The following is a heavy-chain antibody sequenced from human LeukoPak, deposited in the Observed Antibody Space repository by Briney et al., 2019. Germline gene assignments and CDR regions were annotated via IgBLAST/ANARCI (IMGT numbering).Heavy chain of an antibody. J-gene: IGHJ3*02. V-gene: IGHV4-4*02. D-gene: IGHD2-15*01. CDR3: ARSARSSGGSCYRFDI. CDR2: IYHSGST. Sequence: KGLEWIGEIYHSGSTKYNPSLKSRVTISVDTSKNQFSLKLSSVTAADTAVYYCARSARSSGGSCYRFDIWGQGTMVTVSS.